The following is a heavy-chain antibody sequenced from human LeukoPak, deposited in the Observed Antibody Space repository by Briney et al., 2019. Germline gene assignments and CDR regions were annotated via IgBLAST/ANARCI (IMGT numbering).Heavy chain of an antibody. D-gene: IGHD6-13*01. CDR3: ARDGGAAAGGNWFDP. CDR1: GYTFTGYY. V-gene: IGHV1-2*02. Sequence: PRASVKVSCKASGYTFTGYYMHWVRQAPGQGLEWMGWINPNSGGTNYAQKFQGRVTMTRDTSISTAYMELSRLRSDDTAVYYCARDGGAAAGGNWFDPWGQGTLVTVSS. J-gene: IGHJ5*02. CDR2: INPNSGGT.